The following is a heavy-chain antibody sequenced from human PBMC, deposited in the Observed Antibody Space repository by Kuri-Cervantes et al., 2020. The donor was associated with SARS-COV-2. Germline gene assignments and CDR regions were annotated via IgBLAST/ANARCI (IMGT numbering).Heavy chain of an antibody. CDR1: GGSFSGYY. CDR2: INHSGST. J-gene: IGHJ4*02. CDR3: ARDGSSRDY. D-gene: IGHD6-13*01. V-gene: IGHV4-34*01. Sequence: SQTLSLTCAVYGGSFSGYYWSWIRQPPGKGQEWIGEINHSGSTNYNPSLKSRVTISVDTSKNQFSLKLSSVTAADTAVYYCARDGSSRDYWGQGTPVTVSS.